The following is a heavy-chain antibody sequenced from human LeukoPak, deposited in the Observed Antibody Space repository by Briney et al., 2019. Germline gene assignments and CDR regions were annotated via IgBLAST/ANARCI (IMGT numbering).Heavy chain of an antibody. D-gene: IGHD3-22*01. CDR2: INANSGVT. Sequence: GASVKVSCKAPGGTFSSYAISWVRQAPGQGLEWMGRINANSGVTDYAQRFQGRVTMTTDMSITTAYMELNRVRSDDAAVYYCATGGGSSGYPEYWGQGTLVTVSS. CDR1: GGTFSSYA. J-gene: IGHJ4*02. CDR3: ATGGGSSGYPEY. V-gene: IGHV1-2*02.